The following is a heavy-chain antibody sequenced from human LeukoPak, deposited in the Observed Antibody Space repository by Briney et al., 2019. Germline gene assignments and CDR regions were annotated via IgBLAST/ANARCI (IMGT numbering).Heavy chain of an antibody. D-gene: IGHD6-19*01. CDR3: ARDMSFSTSDWYGELDN. V-gene: IGHV3-7*05. Sequence: PGGSLRLSCGASGFXFDNFWMSWVRQAPGKGLEWVANIKQDGSEIYYVDSVKGRFTISRDNAKKLLYLQMNSLRAEDTALYYCARDMSFSTSDWYGELDNWGQGTLVTVSS. J-gene: IGHJ4*02. CDR2: IKQDGSEI. CDR1: GFXFDNFW.